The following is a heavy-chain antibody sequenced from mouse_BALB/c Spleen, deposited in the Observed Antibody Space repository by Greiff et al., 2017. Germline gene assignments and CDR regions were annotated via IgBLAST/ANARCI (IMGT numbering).Heavy chain of an antibody. CDR1: GFTFSSYA. D-gene: IGHD2-4*01. CDR2: ISSGGST. CDR3: ARGQGITTERAFDY. Sequence: EVKVVESGGGLVKPGGSLKLSCAASGFTFSSYAMSWVRQTPEKRLEWVASISSGGSTYYPDSVKGRFTISRDNARNILYLQMSSLRSEDTAMYYCARGQGITTERAFDYWGQGTTLTVSS. V-gene: IGHV5-6-5*01. J-gene: IGHJ2*01.